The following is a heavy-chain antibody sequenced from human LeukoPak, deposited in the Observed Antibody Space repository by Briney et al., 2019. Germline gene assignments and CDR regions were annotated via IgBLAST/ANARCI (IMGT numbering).Heavy chain of an antibody. J-gene: IGHJ6*02. V-gene: IGHV1-3*01. D-gene: IGHD4-17*01. CDR2: INAGNGNT. CDR3: ARERLSDYGDYYYYYGMDV. CDR1: GYTFTSYY. Sequence: ASVKVSCKASGYTFTSYYMHWVRQAPGQRLEWMGWINAGNGNTKYSQKFQGRVTITRDTSASTAYMELSSLRSEDTAVYYCARERLSDYGDYYYYYGMDVWGQGTTVTVSS.